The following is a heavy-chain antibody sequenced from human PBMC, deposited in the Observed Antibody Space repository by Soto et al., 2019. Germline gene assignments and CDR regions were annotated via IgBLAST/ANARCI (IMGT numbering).Heavy chain of an antibody. CDR3: ARERLGILYSYGTGEDAFDI. D-gene: IGHD5-18*01. Sequence: SETLCLTCTVSGGSISSGGYYWSWIRQHPGKGLEWIGYIYYSGSTYYNPSLKSRVTISVDTSKNQFSLKLSSVTAADTAVYDCARERLGILYSYGTGEDAFDIWGQGTTVTVSS. CDR2: IYYSGST. J-gene: IGHJ3*02. CDR1: GGSISSGGYY. V-gene: IGHV4-31*03.